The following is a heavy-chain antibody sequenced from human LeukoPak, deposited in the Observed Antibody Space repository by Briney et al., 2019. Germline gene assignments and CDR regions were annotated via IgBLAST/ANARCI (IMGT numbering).Heavy chain of an antibody. CDR1: GYTFTSYG. D-gene: IGHD2-2*01. CDR2: ISAHNGNT. V-gene: IGHV1-18*01. J-gene: IGHJ4*02. Sequence: ASVKVSCKASGYTFTSYGISWVRQAPGQGLEWMGWISAHNGNTNYAQKLQGRVTMTTDTSTSTAYMELRSLRSDDTAVYYCARDDIVVVPAAITVLDYWGQGTLVTVSS. CDR3: ARDDIVVVPAAITVLDY.